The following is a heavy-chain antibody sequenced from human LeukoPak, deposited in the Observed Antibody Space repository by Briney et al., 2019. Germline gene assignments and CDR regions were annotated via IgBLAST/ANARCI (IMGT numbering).Heavy chain of an antibody. CDR2: ISISGSYI. Sequence: GGSLRLSCAASGFSFSRYSMNWVRQAPGKGLEWVSSISISGSYIYYADSVKGRFTISRDDAKSSLYLQMNSLRAEDTAVYYCARDPPSYYDSWSGIDYWGQGTLVTVSS. V-gene: IGHV3-21*01. CDR3: ARDPPSYYDSWSGIDY. J-gene: IGHJ4*02. D-gene: IGHD3-3*01. CDR1: GFSFSRYS.